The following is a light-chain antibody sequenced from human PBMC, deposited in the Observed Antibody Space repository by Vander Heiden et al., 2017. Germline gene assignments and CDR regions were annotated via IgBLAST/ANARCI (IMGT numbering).Light chain of an antibody. CDR3: LLFYGAIHV. CDR1: TGSVTSDSY. J-gene: IGLJ1*01. Sequence: QTVVTQEPSLTVSPGGTVTLTCSSSTGSVTSDSYPNWFQQKPGQAPRALSYNTDNTHSWTPARFSGSLLGGKAVLTLSGAQPEDEADYYCLLFYGAIHVFGPGTKVTVL. CDR2: NTD. V-gene: IGLV7-43*01.